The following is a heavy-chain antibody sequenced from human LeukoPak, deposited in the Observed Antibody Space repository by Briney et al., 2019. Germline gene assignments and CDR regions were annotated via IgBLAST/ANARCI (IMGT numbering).Heavy chain of an antibody. V-gene: IGHV3-23*01. CDR2: ISGSGGST. CDR3: ASFSIPNYYYYFYGMDV. Sequence: GGSLRLSCAASGFTFSSYAMSWVRQAPGKGLEWVSAISGSGGSTYYADSVKGRFTISRDNSKNTLYLQMNSLRAEDTAVYYCASFSIPNYYYYFYGMDVWGQGTTVTVSS. CDR1: GFTFSSYA. J-gene: IGHJ6*02.